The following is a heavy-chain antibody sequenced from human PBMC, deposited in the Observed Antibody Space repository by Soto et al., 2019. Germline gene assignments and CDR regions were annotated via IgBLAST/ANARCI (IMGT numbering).Heavy chain of an antibody. CDR3: AKHNYFEY. CDR2: IFYSGAT. CDR1: GGSISNYY. V-gene: IGHV4-59*08. J-gene: IGHJ4*02. Sequence: SETLSLTCTVSGGSISNYYWSWIRQPPGKGLEWIGHIFYSGATNYNPSFKSRVTILVDTSKNQFFLRLSSVTAADTAVYYCAKHNYFEYWGQGALVTVSS.